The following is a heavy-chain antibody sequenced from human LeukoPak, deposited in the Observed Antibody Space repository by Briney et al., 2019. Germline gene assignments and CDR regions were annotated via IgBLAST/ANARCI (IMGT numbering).Heavy chain of an antibody. D-gene: IGHD6-13*01. CDR2: IHYSGST. CDR3: ASLSYSSSWFYFDY. V-gene: IGHV4-59*02. CDR1: GASVSSDF. Sequence: ASETLSLTCTVSGASVSSDFWSWIRQPPGKGLEWIGYIHYSGSTNYNPSLKSRVTISVDTSKNQFSLKLSSVTAADTAVYYCASLSYSSSWFYFDYWGQGTLVTVSS. J-gene: IGHJ4*02.